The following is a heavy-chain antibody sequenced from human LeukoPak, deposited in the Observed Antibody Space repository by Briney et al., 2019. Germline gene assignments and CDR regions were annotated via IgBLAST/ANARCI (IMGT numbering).Heavy chain of an antibody. CDR2: LSWNSVYI. CDR3: ARDRVSSVTGYDAFDV. CDR1: GFTFDHHA. V-gene: IGHV3-9*01. D-gene: IGHD6-19*01. Sequence: SLRLSCGASGFTFDHHAMHWVRQAPGKGLEWVSGLSWNSVYIDYADSVKGRFIISRDNAQNSLYLQMNSLRVDDTAFYYCARDRVSSVTGYDAFDVWGQGTLVTVSS. J-gene: IGHJ3*01.